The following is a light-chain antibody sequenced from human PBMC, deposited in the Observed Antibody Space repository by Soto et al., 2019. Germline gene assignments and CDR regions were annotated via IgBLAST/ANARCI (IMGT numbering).Light chain of an antibody. V-gene: IGKV3-15*01. Sequence: EIVMTQSPAILSVSPGERATLSCRASQSVFSNLAWYQQKPGQAPGLLIYGASTRATGIPARFSGSGSGPEFTLTISSLQSEDFAVYYCQQYNDWPRTFGQGTKVEIK. CDR3: QQYNDWPRT. J-gene: IGKJ1*01. CDR1: QSVFSN. CDR2: GAS.